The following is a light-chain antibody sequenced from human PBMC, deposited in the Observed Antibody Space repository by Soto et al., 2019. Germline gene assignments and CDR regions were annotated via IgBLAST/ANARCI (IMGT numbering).Light chain of an antibody. CDR1: QSINSY. CDR3: QQSYSSPWT. V-gene: IGKV1-39*01. J-gene: IGKJ1*01. CDR2: AAS. Sequence: DIQMTRSTSYLSASVGDRVTITCRASQSINSYLNWYQQKRGKAPKFLIYAASSLQSGVPSRFSGSGSGTDFTLTISSLQSEDCATYYCQQSYSSPWTLGQGTKVEI.